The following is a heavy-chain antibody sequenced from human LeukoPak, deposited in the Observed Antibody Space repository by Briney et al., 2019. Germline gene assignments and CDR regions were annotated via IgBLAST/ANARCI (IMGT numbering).Heavy chain of an antibody. J-gene: IGHJ4*02. V-gene: IGHV3-20*04. D-gene: IGHD3-9*01. CDR1: GFTFDDHG. Sequence: PGGSLRLSCAASGFTFDDHGMSWVRQAPGKGLEWVSGINWNGGSTGYTDSVKGRFTISRDNAKNSLYLRMSSLRAEDTAYYYCARDNYDILTGYYKPPDYWGQGALVTVSS. CDR3: ARDNYDILTGYYKPPDY. CDR2: INWNGGST.